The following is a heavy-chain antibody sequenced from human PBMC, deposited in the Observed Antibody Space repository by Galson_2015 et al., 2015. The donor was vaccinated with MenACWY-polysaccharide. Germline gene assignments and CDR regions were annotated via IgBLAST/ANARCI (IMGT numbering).Heavy chain of an antibody. CDR3: ARARSWSGYFAFGF. CDR1: GFPFSDSW. V-gene: IGHV3-7*01. D-gene: IGHD3-3*01. Sequence: SLRLSCAASGFPFSDSWMTWIRQAPGKGLEWVATIKQSGSEKYYVDSVEGRFTVSRDNAKNSLYLQMNSLRAEDTAVYYCARARSWSGYFAFGFWGQGTMVTVSS. J-gene: IGHJ3*01. CDR2: IKQSGSEK.